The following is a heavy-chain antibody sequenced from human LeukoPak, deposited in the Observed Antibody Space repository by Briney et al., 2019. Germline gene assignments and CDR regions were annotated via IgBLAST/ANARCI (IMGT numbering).Heavy chain of an antibody. J-gene: IGHJ4*02. CDR1: GHTFTSYY. V-gene: IGHV1-46*01. CDR3: ARDPVVGPSIDY. D-gene: IGHD2-15*01. CDR2: INPSGGST. Sequence: GASVKVSCKASGHTFTSYYMHWVRHAPGQGLEGMRIINPSGGSTSYAQKFQGRVTMTRDTSTSTVYMELSSLRSEDTAVYYCARDPVVGPSIDYWGQGTLVTVSS.